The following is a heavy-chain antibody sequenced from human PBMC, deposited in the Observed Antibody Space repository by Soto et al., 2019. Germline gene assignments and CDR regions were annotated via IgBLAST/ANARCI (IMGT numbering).Heavy chain of an antibody. CDR3: ARGGVKMRRGYNYEEGAFDI. D-gene: IGHD5-12*01. J-gene: IGHJ3*02. Sequence: GASVKVSCKASGGTFSSYAISWVRQAPGQGLEWMGGIIPIFGTANYAQKFQGRVTITADESTSTAYMELSSLRSEDTAVYYCARGGVKMRRGYNYEEGAFDIWGQGTMVTVSS. V-gene: IGHV1-69*13. CDR1: GGTFSSYA. CDR2: IIPIFGTA.